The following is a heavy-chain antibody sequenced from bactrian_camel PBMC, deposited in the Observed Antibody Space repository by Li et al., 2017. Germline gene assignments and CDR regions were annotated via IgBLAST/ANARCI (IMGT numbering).Heavy chain of an antibody. D-gene: IGHD2*01. J-gene: IGHJ4*01. CDR2: IDNDGSP. Sequence: HVQLVESGGGTVQAGGSLRLACASSGDTLRKSCTGWFRQVPGQEREGVAMIDNDGSPNYAESVKGRFTISRDVAKNALYLQMNGLKPEDTAMYYCAADREGHCLYLHERRNWGQGTQVTVS. CDR1: GDTLRKSC. V-gene: IGHV3S68*01. CDR3: AADREGHCLYLHERRN.